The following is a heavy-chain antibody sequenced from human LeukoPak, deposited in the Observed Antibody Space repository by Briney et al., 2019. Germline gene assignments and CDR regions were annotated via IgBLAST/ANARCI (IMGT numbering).Heavy chain of an antibody. J-gene: IGHJ4*02. D-gene: IGHD5-18*01. CDR3: ARSQGYSYGSSY. CDR1: GGSFGRYA. Sequence: SVKVSCKAPGGSFGRYAVSWVRQAPGQVLEWMGGIVPILGTANYAQKFQGRVTITADDSTGTAYMELTSLRSADTAVYYCARSQGYSYGSSYWGQGTLVTVSS. CDR2: IVPILGTA. V-gene: IGHV1-69*13.